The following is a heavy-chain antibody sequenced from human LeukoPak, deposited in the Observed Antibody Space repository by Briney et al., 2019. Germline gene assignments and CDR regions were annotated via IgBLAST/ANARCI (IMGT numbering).Heavy chain of an antibody. Sequence: GGSLRLSCAASGFIFDDYAMHWVRKVPGKGLEWVSSINWNGESTDYGDSVKGRFSISRDNAKNTLYLQMNSLRAEDTAVYYCARVEHCSSTSCYLLSSYYYYMDVWGKGTTVTVSS. D-gene: IGHD2-2*01. J-gene: IGHJ6*03. CDR2: INWNGEST. V-gene: IGHV3-20*04. CDR3: ARVEHCSSTSCYLLSSYYYYMDV. CDR1: GFIFDDYA.